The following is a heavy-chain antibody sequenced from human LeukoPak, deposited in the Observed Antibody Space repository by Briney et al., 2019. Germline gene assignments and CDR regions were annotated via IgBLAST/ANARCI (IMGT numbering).Heavy chain of an antibody. V-gene: IGHV3-72*01. D-gene: IGHD1-26*01. CDR1: GFTFSDHY. Sequence: TGGSLRLSCAASGFTFSDHYMDWVRQAPGKGLEWVGRIRKKVNSYTTEYAASVKGRFTISRDDSKNSLYLQMNSLKSEDTAVYYCARSGSYYPCDYWGQGTLVTVSS. CDR3: ARSGSYYPCDY. J-gene: IGHJ4*02. CDR2: IRKKVNSYTT.